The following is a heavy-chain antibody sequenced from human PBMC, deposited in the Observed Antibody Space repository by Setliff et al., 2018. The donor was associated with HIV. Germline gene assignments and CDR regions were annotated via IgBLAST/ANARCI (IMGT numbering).Heavy chain of an antibody. CDR1: GDSIDRSNFF. D-gene: IGHD2-21*02. CDR3: ARGGAFCGRDSCYYLDY. CDR2: IYYSGSA. V-gene: IGHV4-31*02. Sequence: PSETLSLTCTVSGDSIDRSNFFWTWIRQHPGKGQEWIGYIYYSGSATYNPSLKSQASISVDTSRNEFSLKLSSVTAADTAVYFCARGGAFCGRDSCYYLDYWGQGNPVTVSS. J-gene: IGHJ4*02.